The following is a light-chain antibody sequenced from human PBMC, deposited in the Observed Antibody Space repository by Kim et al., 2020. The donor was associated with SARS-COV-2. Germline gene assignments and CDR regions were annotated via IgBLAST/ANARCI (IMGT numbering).Light chain of an antibody. V-gene: IGKV3-15*01. CDR1: LSGRCC. CDR3: QEYSNWPMYT. Sequence: VLPGESPPLSCKARLSGRCCLALYQQRPGPPPRLLIYGAAVSATGIPGRFSGSGSGTEFTLTITSLQSEDFALYHCQEYSNWPMYTFGQGTKLEI. J-gene: IGKJ2*01. CDR2: GAA.